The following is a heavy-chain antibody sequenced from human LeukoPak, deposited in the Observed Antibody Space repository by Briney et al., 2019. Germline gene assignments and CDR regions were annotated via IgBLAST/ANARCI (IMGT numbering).Heavy chain of an antibody. CDR3: TTSPGITVFGVVTDY. D-gene: IGHD3-3*01. J-gene: IGHJ4*02. CDR1: GPTFRNAF. Sequence: GGSLRLSCAASGPTFRNAFMDWVRQAPGKGLEWVGRIESSTDGGTTDYAAPVKGRFTMSRDDSKNTLYLQMNNVKTEDTGVYYCTTSPGITVFGVVTDYWGQGTLVIVSS. CDR2: IESSTDGGTT. V-gene: IGHV3-15*04.